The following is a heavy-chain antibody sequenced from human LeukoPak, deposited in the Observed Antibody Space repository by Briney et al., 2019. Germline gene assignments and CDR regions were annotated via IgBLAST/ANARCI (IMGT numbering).Heavy chain of an antibody. D-gene: IGHD3-22*01. Sequence: APVKVSCKASGYTFTGYFMHWVRHAPGQGLEWMGWINPNSGGTNYAEKFKGRVTMTRDTSISTAYMELSRLRSDDTAVYYCASRQEYYDSSGYYPGYYYYMDVWGKGTTVTVSS. V-gene: IGHV1-2*02. CDR3: ASRQEYYDSSGYYPGYYYYMDV. CDR1: GYTFTGYF. J-gene: IGHJ6*03. CDR2: INPNSGGT.